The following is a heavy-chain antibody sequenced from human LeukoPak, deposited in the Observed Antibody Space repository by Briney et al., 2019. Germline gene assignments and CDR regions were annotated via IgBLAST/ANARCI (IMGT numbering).Heavy chain of an antibody. J-gene: IGHJ3*01. V-gene: IGHV3-66*01. CDR3: ALVDMATINEK. CDR1: GFIVSNND. Sequence: GGSLRLSCAASGFIVSNNDMNWVRQAPGKGLEWVSVIYSGGNTYYADSVKGRFTISRDSSKNSLNLQMNSLRVGDTAVYYCALVDMATINEKWGPGTMVTVSS. CDR2: IYSGGNT. D-gene: IGHD5-24*01.